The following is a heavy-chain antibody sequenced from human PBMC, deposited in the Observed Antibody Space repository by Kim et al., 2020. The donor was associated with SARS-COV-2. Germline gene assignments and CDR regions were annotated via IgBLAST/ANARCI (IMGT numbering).Heavy chain of an antibody. CDR3: AREVYDFGSGRIMDV. J-gene: IGHJ6*03. V-gene: IGHV3-66*01. D-gene: IGHD3-3*01. Sequence: DYVKGRFTISGDNSKNTLYLKMNSLRAEDTAVYYCAREVYDFGSGRIMDVWGKGTTVTVSS.